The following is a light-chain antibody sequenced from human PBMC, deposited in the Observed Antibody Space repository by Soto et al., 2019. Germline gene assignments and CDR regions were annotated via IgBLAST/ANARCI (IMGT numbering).Light chain of an antibody. CDR1: QRVSSY. CDR2: DAS. CDR3: QQRSNWQYT. J-gene: IGKJ2*01. V-gene: IGKV3-11*01. Sequence: EIVLTQSPATLSLSPGERATLSCRASQRVSSYLAWYQQKPGQAPRLLIYDASNRATGIPARFSGSGSGTDFTLTISSLEPEDFAVYYCQQRSNWQYTFGQGTKLEIK.